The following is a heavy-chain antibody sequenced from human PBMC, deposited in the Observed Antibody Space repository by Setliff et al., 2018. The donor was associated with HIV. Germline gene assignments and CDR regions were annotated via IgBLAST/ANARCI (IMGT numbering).Heavy chain of an antibody. J-gene: IGHJ4*02. CDR2: VKQDGTET. D-gene: IGHD1-26*01. CDR3: ARWGSGSYERVFDY. Sequence: AGESLRLSCAASGFRFRSYWMSWVRQAPGKGLESVANVKQDGTETLYVDSVKGRFTISRDDANNLVYLQMNSLRVEDTAVYFCARWGSGSYERVFDYWGQGMLVTVSS. CDR1: GFRFRSYW. V-gene: IGHV3-7*01.